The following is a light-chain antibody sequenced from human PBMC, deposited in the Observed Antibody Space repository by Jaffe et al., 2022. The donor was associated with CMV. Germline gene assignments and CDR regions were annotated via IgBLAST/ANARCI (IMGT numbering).Light chain of an antibody. Sequence: DIQMTQSPPTLSASVGDRVIISCRASQSVNSWVAWYQQTPGRAPRLLMDVASRLQTGVPSRFGGSGFETEFTLTIDNLQPDDIATYYCQQYNEYPPTFGQGTSVEI. J-gene: IGKJ1*01. CDR2: VAS. CDR3: QQYNEYPPT. V-gene: IGKV1-5*01. CDR1: QSVNSW.